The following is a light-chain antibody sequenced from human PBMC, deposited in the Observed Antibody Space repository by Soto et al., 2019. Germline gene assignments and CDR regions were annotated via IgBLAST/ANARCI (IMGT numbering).Light chain of an antibody. CDR3: QSYDSGLSGYVV. CDR1: SSNIGAGYD. J-gene: IGLJ2*01. CDR2: GNS. Sequence: QSVLTQPPSVSGAPGQRVTISCTGSSSNIGAGYDVHWYQQLPGTAPKLLIYGNSNRPSGVPDRFSGPKSGTSASLAITGLQAEDEADYFCQSYDSGLSGYVVFGGGTKLTVL. V-gene: IGLV1-40*01.